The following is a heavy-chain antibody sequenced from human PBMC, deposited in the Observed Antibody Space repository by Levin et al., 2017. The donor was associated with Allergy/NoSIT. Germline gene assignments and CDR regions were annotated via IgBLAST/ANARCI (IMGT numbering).Heavy chain of an antibody. D-gene: IGHD4-17*01. CDR3: ARDQSDYGDYAWFDP. CDR2: ISAYNGNT. V-gene: IGHV1-18*01. J-gene: IGHJ5*02. Sequence: GESLKISCKASGYTFTSYGISWVRQAPGQGLEWMGWISAYNGNTNYAQKLQGRVTMTTDTSTSTAYMELRSLRSDDTAVYYCARDQSDYGDYAWFDPWGQGTLVTVSS. CDR1: GYTFTSYG.